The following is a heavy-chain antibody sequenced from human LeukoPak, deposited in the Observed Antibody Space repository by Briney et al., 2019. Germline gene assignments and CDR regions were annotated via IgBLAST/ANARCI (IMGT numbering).Heavy chain of an antibody. Sequence: SETLSLTCTVSGGSISSFSYYWSWIRQPPGKGLEWIGEINHSGSTNYNPSLKSRVTISVDTSKNQFSLKLSSVTAADTAVYYCARGRAYYYDSSGPAEEYFDYWGQGTLVTVSS. D-gene: IGHD3-22*01. CDR3: ARGRAYYYDSSGPAEEYFDY. J-gene: IGHJ4*02. CDR1: GGSISSFSYY. V-gene: IGHV4-39*07. CDR2: INHSGST.